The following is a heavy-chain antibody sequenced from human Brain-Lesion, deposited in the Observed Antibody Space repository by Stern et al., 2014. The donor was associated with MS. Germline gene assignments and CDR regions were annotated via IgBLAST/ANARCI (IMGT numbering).Heavy chain of an antibody. CDR2: FDPEDGET. V-gene: IGHV1-24*01. J-gene: IGHJ4*02. CDR1: GYTLTELS. Sequence: QVQLVESGAEVKKPGASVKVSCKVSGYTLTELSMHWARQAPRTGLEWMGGFDPEDGETIYAQKFQGRVTMTEDTSTDTAYMELSSLRSEDTAVYYCATLSPGAGGNYYRHFDYWGQGTLVTVSS. D-gene: IGHD1-26*01. CDR3: ATLSPGAGGNYYRHFDY.